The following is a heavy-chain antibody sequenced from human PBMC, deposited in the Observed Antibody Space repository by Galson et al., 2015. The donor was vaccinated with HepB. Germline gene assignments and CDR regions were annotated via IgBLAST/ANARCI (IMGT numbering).Heavy chain of an antibody. J-gene: IGHJ5*02. CDR2: TIPVFGIT. D-gene: IGHD2-8*02. CDR3: ATNASGWLDP. CDR1: EGTFTSYA. V-gene: IGHV1-69*13. Sequence: SVKVSCKASEGTFTSYAISWVRQAPGQGLEWLGGTIPVFGITNYTQKFQGRVTITADESTSTAYMELSSPTSEDTAVYYCATNASGWLDPWGQGTLVTVSS.